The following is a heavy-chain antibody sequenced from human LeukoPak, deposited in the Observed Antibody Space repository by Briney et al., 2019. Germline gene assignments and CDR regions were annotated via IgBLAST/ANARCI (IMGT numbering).Heavy chain of an antibody. CDR3: AREMHYSNYDWFDP. Sequence: ASVKVSCKASGGTFSSYAISWVRQAPGQGLEWMGGIIPIFGTANYAQKFQGRVTITADESTSTAYMELSSLRSEDTAVYYCAREMHYSNYDWFDPWGQGTLVTVSS. CDR1: GGTFSSYA. CDR2: IIPIFGTA. J-gene: IGHJ5*02. V-gene: IGHV1-69*01. D-gene: IGHD4-11*01.